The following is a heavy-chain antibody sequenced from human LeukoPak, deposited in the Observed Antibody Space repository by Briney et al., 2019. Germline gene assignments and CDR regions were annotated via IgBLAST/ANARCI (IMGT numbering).Heavy chain of an antibody. D-gene: IGHD2-15*01. V-gene: IGHV4-30-2*01. CDR3: ARVKVAEYGMDV. Sequence: PSETVSLTCAVSGGSISSGGYSWSWIRQPPGKGLEWIGYIYHSGSTYYNPSLKSRVTISVDRSKNQFSLKLSSVTAADTAVYYCARVKVAEYGMDVWGKGTTVTVSS. J-gene: IGHJ6*04. CDR1: GGSISSGGYS. CDR2: IYHSGST.